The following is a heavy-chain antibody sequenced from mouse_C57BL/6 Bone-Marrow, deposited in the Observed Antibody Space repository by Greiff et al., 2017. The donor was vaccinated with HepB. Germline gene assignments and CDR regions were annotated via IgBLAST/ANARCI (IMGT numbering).Heavy chain of an antibody. Sequence: VQLQESGPGLVQPSQSLSITCTVSGFSLTSYGVHWVRQSPGKGLEWLGVIWSGGSTDYNAAFISRLSISKDNSKSQVFFKMNSLQADDTAIYYCARYRTDYYYAMDYWGQGTSVTVSS. CDR2: IWSGGST. D-gene: IGHD2-14*01. J-gene: IGHJ4*01. CDR3: ARYRTDYYYAMDY. V-gene: IGHV2-2*01. CDR1: GFSLTSYG.